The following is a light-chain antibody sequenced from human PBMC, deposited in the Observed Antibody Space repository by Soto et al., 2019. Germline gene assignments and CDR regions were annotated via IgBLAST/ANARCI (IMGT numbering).Light chain of an antibody. V-gene: IGKV3-20*01. CDR3: QQYNNWPPIT. Sequence: EIVLTQSPGTLSLSPGERATLSCRASQSVSSRYLAWYQQKPGQAPRLLIYGAYSRATGIPDRFSGSGSGTDFTLTISSLEPEDFAVYYCQQYNNWPPITFGQGTRLEIK. CDR1: QSVSSRY. CDR2: GAY. J-gene: IGKJ5*01.